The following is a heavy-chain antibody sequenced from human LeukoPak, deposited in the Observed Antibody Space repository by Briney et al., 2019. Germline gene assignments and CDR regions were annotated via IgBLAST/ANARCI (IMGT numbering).Heavy chain of an antibody. CDR1: GFTFDDYA. V-gene: IGHV3-9*01. J-gene: IGHJ4*02. CDR2: ISWNSGSI. CDR3: AKDIDYDSSGELDY. D-gene: IGHD3-22*01. Sequence: GGSPRLSCAASGFTFDDYAMHWVRHAPGKGLEWVSGISWNSGSIGYADSVKGRFTISRDNAKNSLYLQMNSLRAEDTALYYCAKDIDYDSSGELDYWGQGTLVTVSS.